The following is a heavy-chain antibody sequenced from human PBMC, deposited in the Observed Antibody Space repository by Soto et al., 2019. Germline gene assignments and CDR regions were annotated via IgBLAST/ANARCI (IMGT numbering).Heavy chain of an antibody. Sequence: QVQLVQSGAEVKKPGASVKVSCKASGYTFTSYGISWVRQAPGQGLEWMGWISAYNGNTNYAQKLQGRVTMTTDTSTSTAYMELRSLRSDDTAVYYCARDQRVYYYASSGYYYAHTHFVYWGQGTLVTVSS. CDR1: GYTFTSYG. CDR2: ISAYNGNT. V-gene: IGHV1-18*01. CDR3: ARDQRVYYYASSGYYYAHTHFVY. J-gene: IGHJ4*02. D-gene: IGHD3-22*01.